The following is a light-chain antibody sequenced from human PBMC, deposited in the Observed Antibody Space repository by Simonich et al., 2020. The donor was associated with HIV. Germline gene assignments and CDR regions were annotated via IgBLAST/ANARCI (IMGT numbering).Light chain of an antibody. CDR1: QSISSF. CDR3: QQSYSTPPT. CDR2: AAS. Sequence: DIQMTQSPSSLSASVGNRVTINCRASQSISSFLNWYLQKPGKAPKLLIYAASSLQRGVPSRFSGSGSGTDFTLTISSLQREDFATYYCQQSYSTPPTFGGGTKVEIK. J-gene: IGKJ4*01. V-gene: IGKV1-39*01.